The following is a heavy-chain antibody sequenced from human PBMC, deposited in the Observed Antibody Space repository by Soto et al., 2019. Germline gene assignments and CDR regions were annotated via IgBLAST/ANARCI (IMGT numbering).Heavy chain of an antibody. CDR2: IYYSGST. Sequence: SETLSLTCTVSGGSISSGGYYWSWIRQHPGKGLEWIGYIYYSGSTYYNPSLKSRVTISVDTSKNQFSLKLSSVTAADTAVYYCASGITIFGVVTRFDPWGKGTLVTVSS. J-gene: IGHJ5*02. V-gene: IGHV4-31*03. D-gene: IGHD3-3*01. CDR3: ASGITIFGVVTRFDP. CDR1: GGSISSGGYY.